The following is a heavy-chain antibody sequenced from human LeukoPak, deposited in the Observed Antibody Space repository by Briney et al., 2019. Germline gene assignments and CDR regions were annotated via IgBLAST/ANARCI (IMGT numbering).Heavy chain of an antibody. CDR1: GGSFSGYY. J-gene: IGHJ4*02. Sequence: KPSETLSLTCAVYGGSFSGYYWSWIRQPPGKGLEWIGEINHGGSTNYNPSLKSRVTISVDTSKNQFSLKLSSVTAADTAVYYCARGHGAVGYWGQGTLVTVSS. CDR3: ARGHGAVGY. V-gene: IGHV4-34*01. CDR2: INHGGST. D-gene: IGHD6-19*01.